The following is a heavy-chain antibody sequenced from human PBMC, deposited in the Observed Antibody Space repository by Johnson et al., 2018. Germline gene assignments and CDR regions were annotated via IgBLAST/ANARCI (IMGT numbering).Heavy chain of an antibody. CDR2: ISSSTSYI. CDR3: ARGGEGPYDFWSGYWHV. J-gene: IGHJ6*02. CDR1: GFTFSRYS. D-gene: IGHD3-3*01. V-gene: IGHV3-21*01. Sequence: VQLVESGGGLVKPGGSLRLSCAASGFTFSRYSMNWVRPAPGKGLEWVSSISSSTSYIYYADSVKGRFTISRDNAKNSLYLQMKSLRAEDTAVYYCARGGEGPYDFWSGYWHVWGQGTTVTVSS.